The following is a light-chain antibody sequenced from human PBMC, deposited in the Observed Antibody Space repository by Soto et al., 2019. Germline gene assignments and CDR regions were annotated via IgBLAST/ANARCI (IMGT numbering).Light chain of an antibody. V-gene: IGKV3-15*01. CDR3: QQYNNWPPWT. CDR1: QSVSDK. CDR2: HAS. J-gene: IGKJ1*01. Sequence: EIVLTHSQATVSVSPGERATLSCRSSQSVSDKLAWYQQKPGQAPRLLIYHASARATGIPARFSGSGSGTEFTLTISGLQSEDFAVYYCQQYNNWPPWTFGQGTKVDIK.